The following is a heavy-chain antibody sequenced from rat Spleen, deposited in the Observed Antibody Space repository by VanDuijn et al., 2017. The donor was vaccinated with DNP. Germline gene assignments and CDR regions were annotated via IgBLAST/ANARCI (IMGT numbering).Heavy chain of an antibody. CDR1: GFSLSGYH. D-gene: IGHD1-10*01. Sequence: QVQLKESGPGLVQPSQTLSLTCTVSGFSLSGYHVSWVRQPLGKGLVWMGTIWAGGRTNYNSGVQSRLSISRDTSKSQVVLKMTSLQPEDTGTYYCVRHIGQRPFDYWGQGVMVTVSS. J-gene: IGHJ2*01. V-gene: IGHV2-72*01. CDR2: IWAGGRT. CDR3: VRHIGQRPFDY.